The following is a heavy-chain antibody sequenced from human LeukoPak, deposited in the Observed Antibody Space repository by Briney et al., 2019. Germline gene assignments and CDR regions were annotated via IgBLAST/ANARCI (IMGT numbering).Heavy chain of an antibody. V-gene: IGHV1-18*01. D-gene: IGHD5-12*01. CDR3: ARDYGYGVTVMISDDY. Sequence: ASVKVSCKASGYTFKRYGITWVRQAPGQGLEWMGWISGYNGNTNYAQKLQGGVTMTTDTTTSTAYMELRSLRSDDTAMYYCARDYGYGVTVMISDDYWGQGTLVTVSS. CDR2: ISGYNGNT. J-gene: IGHJ4*02. CDR1: GYTFKRYG.